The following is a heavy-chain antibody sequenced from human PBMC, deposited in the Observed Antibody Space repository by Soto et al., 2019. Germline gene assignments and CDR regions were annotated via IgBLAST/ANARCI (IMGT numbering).Heavy chain of an antibody. Sequence: QVQLQQWGAGLLKPSETLSLTCAVYGGSFSGYYWTWIRQTPGKGLEWIGEISHSGTTNYQPSLTSRVTISADPSKKQFSLKLTSVTAADSGVYYGARGECSSVYCFTRWALDFWGQGTVVTVSS. V-gene: IGHV4-34*01. D-gene: IGHD2-2*01. J-gene: IGHJ3*01. CDR3: ARGECSSVYCFTRWALDF. CDR2: ISHSGTT. CDR1: GGSFSGYY.